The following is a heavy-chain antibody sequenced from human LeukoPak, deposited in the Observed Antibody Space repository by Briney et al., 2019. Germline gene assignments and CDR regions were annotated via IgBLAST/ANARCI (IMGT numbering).Heavy chain of an antibody. Sequence: SETLSLTCTVSGASIRTYYWSWIRQPPGKGLEWIGYISYSGGTNYNPSLKSRVSISMVTSNNQFSLKLSSVTAGDTAVFYCAKVRDTSGYFYYLDSWGQGTLVTVSS. D-gene: IGHD3-22*01. CDR3: AKVRDTSGYFYYLDS. J-gene: IGHJ4*02. CDR1: GASIRTYY. CDR2: ISYSGGT. V-gene: IGHV4-59*01.